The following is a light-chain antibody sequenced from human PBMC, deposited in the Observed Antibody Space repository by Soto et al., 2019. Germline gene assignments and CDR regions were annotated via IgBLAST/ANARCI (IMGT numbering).Light chain of an antibody. CDR2: EVS. CDR3: TSYAGSNIWV. J-gene: IGLJ3*02. V-gene: IGLV2-8*01. Sequence: QSALTQPPSASGSPGQSVTISCTGTSSDVGAYKYVSWYQQYPGKAPKLMIYEVSKRPSGVPDRFSGSKSGNTASLTVSGLQAEDEADYYCTSYAGSNIWVSGGGTQLTVL. CDR1: SSDVGAYKY.